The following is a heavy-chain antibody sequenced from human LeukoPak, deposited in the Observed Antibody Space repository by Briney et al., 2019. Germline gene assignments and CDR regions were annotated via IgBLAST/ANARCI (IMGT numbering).Heavy chain of an antibody. Sequence: PSETLSLTCTVSNYSISTGYYWGWIRQPPGKGLEWIGNIYHSGSTYYNPSLKSRVTISVDTSKNQFSLKLSSVTAADTAVYYCASETGAGTTRSFDYWGQGTLVTVSS. CDR3: ASETGAGTTRSFDY. V-gene: IGHV4-38-2*02. J-gene: IGHJ4*02. D-gene: IGHD6-19*01. CDR1: NYSISTGYY. CDR2: IYHSGST.